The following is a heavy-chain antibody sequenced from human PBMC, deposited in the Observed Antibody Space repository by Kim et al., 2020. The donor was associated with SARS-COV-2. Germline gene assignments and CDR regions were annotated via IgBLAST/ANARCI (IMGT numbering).Heavy chain of an antibody. J-gene: IGHJ4*02. Sequence: GSTYYADSVKGRFTISRDNSKNTLYLQMNSLRAEDTAVYYCARDRGYLDYWGQGTLVTVSS. CDR3: ARDRGYLDY. CDR2: GST. D-gene: IGHD2-15*01. V-gene: IGHV3-53*01.